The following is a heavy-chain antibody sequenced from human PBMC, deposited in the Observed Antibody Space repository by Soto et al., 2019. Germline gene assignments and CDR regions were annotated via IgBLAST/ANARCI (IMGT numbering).Heavy chain of an antibody. V-gene: IGHV1-69*06. Sequence: SVKVSCKASGGTFSSYAISWVRQAPGQGLEWMGGIIPIFGTANYAQKFQGRVTITADKSTSTAYMKLSSLRSEDTAVYYCARATELLPYYGMDVWGQGTTVTVSS. CDR3: ARATELLPYYGMDV. J-gene: IGHJ6*02. CDR2: IIPIFGTA. CDR1: GGTFSSYA. D-gene: IGHD1-26*01.